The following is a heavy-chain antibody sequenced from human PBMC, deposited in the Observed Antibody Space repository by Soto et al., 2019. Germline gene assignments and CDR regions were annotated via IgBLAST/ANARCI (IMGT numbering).Heavy chain of an antibody. Sequence: GGSLRLSCAASGFTFSSYGMHWVRQAPGKGLEWVAVIWYDGSNKYYADSVKGRFTISRDNSKNTLYLQMNSLRAEDTAVYYCARVGLLYDSSGYYGYWGQGTLVTVSS. CDR2: IWYDGSNK. D-gene: IGHD3-22*01. V-gene: IGHV3-33*01. CDR3: ARVGLLYDSSGYYGY. CDR1: GFTFSSYG. J-gene: IGHJ4*02.